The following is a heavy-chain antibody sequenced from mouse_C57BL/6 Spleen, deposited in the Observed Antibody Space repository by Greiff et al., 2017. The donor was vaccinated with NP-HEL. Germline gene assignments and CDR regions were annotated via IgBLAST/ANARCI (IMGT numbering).Heavy chain of an antibody. Sequence: QVQLKESGAELVKPGASVKISCKASGYAFSSYWMNWVKQRPGKGLEWIGQIYPGDGDTNYNGKFKGKATLTADKSSSTAYMQLSSLTSEDAEVEFYERESYNDSSPGAMDYWGQGTSVTVSS. J-gene: IGHJ4*01. CDR1: GYAFSSYW. D-gene: IGHD1-1*01. V-gene: IGHV1-80*01. CDR3: ERESYNDSSPGAMDY. CDR2: IYPGDGDT.